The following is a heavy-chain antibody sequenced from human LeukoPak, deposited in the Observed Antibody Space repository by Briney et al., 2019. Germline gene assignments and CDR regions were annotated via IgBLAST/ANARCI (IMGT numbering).Heavy chain of an antibody. CDR2: IGGST. CDR1: GFTFSSNG. V-gene: IGHV3-23*01. D-gene: IGHD6-19*01. Sequence: GGTLRLSCAASGFTFSSNGMSWVRQAPGKGLEWVSAIGGSTYYADSVKGRFTISRDNSKNTLHLQMNSLRGEDTAVYYCARPSYSSGWSFFDYWGQGTLVTVSS. J-gene: IGHJ4*02. CDR3: ARPSYSSGWSFFDY.